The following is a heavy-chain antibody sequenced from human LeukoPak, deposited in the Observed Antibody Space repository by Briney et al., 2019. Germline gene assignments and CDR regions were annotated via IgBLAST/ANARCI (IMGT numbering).Heavy chain of an antibody. Sequence: ASVTVSFTASGYTFTNYGISWVRQAPGQGLEWMGWISAYNGITNYAQNLQGKVTMTTDTSTGTAYMELRSLRSDDTAVYYCAREIPYPDCGSSGCYGPWDYWGQGTLVTVSS. CDR2: ISAYNGIT. CDR1: GYTFTNYG. D-gene: IGHD2-2*01. V-gene: IGHV1-18*01. CDR3: AREIPYPDCGSSGCYGPWDY. J-gene: IGHJ4*02.